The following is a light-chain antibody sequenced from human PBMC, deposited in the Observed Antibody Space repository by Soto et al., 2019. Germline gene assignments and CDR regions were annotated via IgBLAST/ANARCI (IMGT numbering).Light chain of an antibody. V-gene: IGLV2-14*01. CDR1: SSDVGGYNY. CDR2: DVT. CDR3: SSYTSSSTLGV. Sequence: SALTQPASVSGSPGQSITISCTGTSSDVGGYNYVSWYQQHPGKAPKLMIYDVTNRPSGVSNRFSGSKSANTASLTISGLQAEDEADYYCSSYTSSSTLGVFGGGTKLTVL. J-gene: IGLJ3*02.